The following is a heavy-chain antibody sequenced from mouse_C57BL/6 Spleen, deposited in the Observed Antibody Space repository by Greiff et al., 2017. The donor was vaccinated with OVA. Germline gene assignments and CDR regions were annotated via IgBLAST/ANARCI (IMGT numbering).Heavy chain of an antibody. CDR2: ISSGSSTI. Sequence: EVKLVESGGGLVKPGGSLKLSCAASGFTFSDYGMHWVRQAPEKGLEWVAYISSGSSTIYYADTVKGRFTISRDNAKNTLFLQMTSLRSEDTAMYYCVRKGYSWYFDVWGTGTTVTVSS. V-gene: IGHV5-17*01. J-gene: IGHJ1*03. D-gene: IGHD2-3*01. CDR3: VRKGYSWYFDV. CDR1: GFTFSDYG.